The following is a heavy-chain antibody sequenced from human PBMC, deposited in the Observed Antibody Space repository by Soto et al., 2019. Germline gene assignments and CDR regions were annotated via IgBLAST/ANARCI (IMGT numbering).Heavy chain of an antibody. CDR2: INPNSGGT. CDR3: ARGRSDIAARRRGPDYYFDY. J-gene: IGHJ4*02. CDR1: GYTFTGYY. Sequence: ASVKVSCKASGYTFTGYYMHWVRQAPGQGLEWMGWINPNSGGTNYAQKFQGRVTMTRDTSISTAYMELSRLRSDDTAVYYCARGRSDIAARRRGPDYYFDYWGQGTLVTVSS. D-gene: IGHD6-6*01. V-gene: IGHV1-2*02.